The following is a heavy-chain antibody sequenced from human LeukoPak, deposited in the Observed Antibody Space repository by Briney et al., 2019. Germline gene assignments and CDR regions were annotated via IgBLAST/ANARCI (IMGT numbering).Heavy chain of an antibody. CDR3: ARDNSGYPFDAFDS. Sequence: GRSLRLSCAASGFTFSNFAMHWVRQAPGKGLEWVAVITYDGSNKYYADSVKGRFTISRDNSKNTLYLQMNSLRAEDTAVYYCARDNSGYPFDAFDSWGQGTMVTVSS. CDR2: ITYDGSNK. V-gene: IGHV3-30-3*01. CDR1: GFTFSNFA. J-gene: IGHJ3*02. D-gene: IGHD3-22*01.